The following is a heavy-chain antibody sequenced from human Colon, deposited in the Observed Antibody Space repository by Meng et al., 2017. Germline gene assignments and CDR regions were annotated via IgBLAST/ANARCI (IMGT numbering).Heavy chain of an antibody. V-gene: IGHV3-21*01. CDR1: GFTFSSFS. D-gene: IGHD3-10*01. CDR2: ISSTSNYI. J-gene: IGHJ4*02. Sequence: GGSLRLSCAASGFTFSSFSMNWVRQAPGKGLEWVSSISSTSNYIYYTNSVKGRFTISRDNAKNPLYLQMSSLRAEDTAVYYCARDLVWFGELLSWGQGTLVTVSS. CDR3: ARDLVWFGELLS.